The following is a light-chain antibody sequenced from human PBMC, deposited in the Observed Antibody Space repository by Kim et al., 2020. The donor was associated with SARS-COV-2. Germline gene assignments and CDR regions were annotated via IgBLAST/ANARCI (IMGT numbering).Light chain of an antibody. CDR1: SSNIVSNT. J-gene: IGLJ2*01. Sequence: GQRVTISGSGSSSNIVSNTVNWYQQLPGTAPKLRIYSNDQRPSGVPDRISGSKSGTAASLAISGLQSEDEADYYCAAWDGSLNGVVFGGGTKLTVL. CDR3: AAWDGSLNGVV. V-gene: IGLV1-44*01. CDR2: SND.